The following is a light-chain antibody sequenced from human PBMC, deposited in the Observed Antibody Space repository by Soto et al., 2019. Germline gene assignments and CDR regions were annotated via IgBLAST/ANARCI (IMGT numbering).Light chain of an antibody. CDR3: QQYNSYST. J-gene: IGKJ1*01. V-gene: IGKV1-5*03. CDR1: QSFSSW. Sequence: DLQLTQSPSTLSASVGDRVTITCRASQSFSSWLAWYQQKPGKAPKLLIYKASSLESGVPSRFSGSGSGTEFTLTITSLQPDDFATYYCQQYNSYSTFGQGTKVEIK. CDR2: KAS.